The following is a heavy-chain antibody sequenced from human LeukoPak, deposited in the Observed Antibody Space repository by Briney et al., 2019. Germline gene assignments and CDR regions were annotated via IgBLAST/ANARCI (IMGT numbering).Heavy chain of an antibody. Sequence: SETLSLTCTVSGGSISPYYWSWIRQSPGKGLEWIAHIYYNGITSHNPSLKSRLTISVDTSKNQFSLKLSSVTAADTAVYYCARVRVGEQLLSYYYYGMDVWGQGTTVTVSS. CDR2: IYYNGIT. D-gene: IGHD2-2*01. CDR3: ARVRVGEQLLSYYYYGMDV. J-gene: IGHJ6*02. CDR1: GGSISPYY. V-gene: IGHV4-59*12.